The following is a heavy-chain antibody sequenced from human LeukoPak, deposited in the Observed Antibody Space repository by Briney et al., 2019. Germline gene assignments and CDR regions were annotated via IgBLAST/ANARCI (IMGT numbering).Heavy chain of an antibody. CDR1: GFTFSSYS. Sequence: GGSLRLSCAASGFTFSSYSMNWVRQAPGKGLEWVSYISSSGSTIYYADSVKGRFTISRDNAKNSLYLQMNSLRAEDTAVYYCARVTVAGHFYYYYYMDVWGKGTTVTISS. D-gene: IGHD6-19*01. CDR2: ISSSGSTI. V-gene: IGHV3-48*04. CDR3: ARVTVAGHFYYYYYMDV. J-gene: IGHJ6*03.